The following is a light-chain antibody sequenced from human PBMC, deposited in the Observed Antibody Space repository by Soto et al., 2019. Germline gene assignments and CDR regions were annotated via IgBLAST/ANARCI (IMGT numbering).Light chain of an antibody. CDR2: DVS. CDR1: QGVGRF. V-gene: IGKV3-11*01. J-gene: IGKJ4*01. CDR3: QQRGGWPLT. Sequence: EIVLTQSPATLSLSPGERAALSCRASQGVGRFLAWYQQKPGQAPRLLIYDVSNRATGIPARFSGSGSETDFTLAIDNLEPEDFAVHYCQQRGGWPLTFGGGTKVEIK.